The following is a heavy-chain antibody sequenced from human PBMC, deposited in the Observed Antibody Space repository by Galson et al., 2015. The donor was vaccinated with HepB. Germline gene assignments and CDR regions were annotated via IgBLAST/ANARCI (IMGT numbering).Heavy chain of an antibody. J-gene: IGHJ4*02. D-gene: IGHD6-13*01. CDR3: ARDIGSYSSSFGGDY. CDR2: IYSGGST. V-gene: IGHV3-66*01. Sequence: SLRLSCAASGFAVSSNYMSWVRQAPGKGLEWVSVIYSGGSTYYADSVKGRFTISRDNSKNTLYLQTNSLRAEDTAVYYCARDIGSYSSSFGGDYWGQGTLVTVSS. CDR1: GFAVSSNY.